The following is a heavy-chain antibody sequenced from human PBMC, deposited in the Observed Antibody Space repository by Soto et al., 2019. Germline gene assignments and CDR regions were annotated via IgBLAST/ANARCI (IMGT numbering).Heavy chain of an antibody. CDR2: ISYDGSNK. D-gene: IGHD5-18*01. CDR3: AKVIGKGYRYGIDY. Sequence: GGSLRLSCAASGFTFSSYGMHWVRQAPGKGLEWVTVISYDGSNKYYADSVKGRFTISRDNSKNTLYLQMNSLRAEDTAVYYCAKVIGKGYRYGIDYWGQGPLAPVSS. V-gene: IGHV3-30*18. J-gene: IGHJ4*02. CDR1: GFTFSSYG.